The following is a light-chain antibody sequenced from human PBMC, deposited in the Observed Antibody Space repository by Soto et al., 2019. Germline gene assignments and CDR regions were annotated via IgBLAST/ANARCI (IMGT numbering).Light chain of an antibody. CDR2: DAF. V-gene: IGKV3-15*01. CDR1: QSVRSN. Sequence: EIVVTQSPGTLSVSPGERATLSCRASQSVRSNLAWYQQKPGQSPRLLIYDAFARATGIPARFSGSGSGTEITLTISSLQSEDFAVYFCQQYNIWPPYTFGQGTKLEIK. CDR3: QQYNIWPPYT. J-gene: IGKJ2*01.